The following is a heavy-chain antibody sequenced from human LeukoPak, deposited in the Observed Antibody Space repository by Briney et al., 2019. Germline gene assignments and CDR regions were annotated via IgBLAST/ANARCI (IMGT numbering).Heavy chain of an antibody. J-gene: IGHJ4*02. D-gene: IGHD5-24*01. CDR2: IYHSGTT. CDR3: ARHRSGWLQSSFDY. CDR1: GYSISSGYY. V-gene: IGHV4-38-2*02. Sequence: SETLSLTCIVSGYSISSGYYWGWIRQPPGKGLEWIGSIYHSGTTYYNPSLKSRVTISPDTSKNQISLKLSSVNAADTAVYYCARHRSGWLQSSFDYWGQGTLVTVSS.